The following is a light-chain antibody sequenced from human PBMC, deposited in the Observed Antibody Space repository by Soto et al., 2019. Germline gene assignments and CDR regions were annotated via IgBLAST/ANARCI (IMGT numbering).Light chain of an antibody. V-gene: IGKV3-15*01. Sequence: EIVMSQSPATRSVSPGERVTLSCRASQNILSNLAWYQQKPGQAPRLLIYSAATRATGIPARFSGSGSGTEFTLTISSLQSEDFAVYYCQQYNNWPITFGQGTRLEIK. CDR1: QNILSN. J-gene: IGKJ5*01. CDR2: SAA. CDR3: QQYNNWPIT.